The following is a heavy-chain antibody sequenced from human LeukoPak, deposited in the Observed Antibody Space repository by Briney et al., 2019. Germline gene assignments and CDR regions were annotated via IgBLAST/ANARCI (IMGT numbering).Heavy chain of an antibody. Sequence: SETLSLTCTVSGGSISNYYWSWIRQPPGKELEWIGYIYYSGSTNYNPSLKSRVTISVDTSKNQFSLKLSSVTAADTAVYYCARASHDYGDYSHFDYWGQGTLVTVSS. J-gene: IGHJ4*02. CDR1: GGSISNYY. CDR2: IYYSGST. V-gene: IGHV4-59*12. CDR3: ARASHDYGDYSHFDY. D-gene: IGHD4-17*01.